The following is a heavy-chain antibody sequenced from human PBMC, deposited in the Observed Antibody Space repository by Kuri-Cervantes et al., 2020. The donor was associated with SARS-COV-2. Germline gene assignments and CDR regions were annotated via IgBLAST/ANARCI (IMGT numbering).Heavy chain of an antibody. V-gene: IGHV3-23*01. CDR1: TLTFSDYA. Sequence: ETLSLTCTASTLTFSDYAMSWVRQAPGKGLEWVSTISGSSDYTYYAESVDYAESVEGRFTISRDISKKTLYLQMHRLRAEDTAVYYCAKRFVVPTNGMDYFDYWGQGTLVTVSS. CDR3: AKRFVVPTNGMDYFDY. D-gene: IGHD2-8*01. CDR2: ISGSSDYT. J-gene: IGHJ4*02.